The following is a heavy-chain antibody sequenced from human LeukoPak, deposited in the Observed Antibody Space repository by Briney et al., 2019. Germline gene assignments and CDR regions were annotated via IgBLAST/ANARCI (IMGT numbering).Heavy chain of an antibody. D-gene: IGHD3-22*01. CDR2: IYYTGST. Sequence: SETLSLTCTVSDGSINGYYWSWIRQSPGKGLESPGYIYYTGSTNYNPSLKSRVTISVDTSKNQFSLKLSSVTAADTAVYYCARHTYYYDSSYFQHWGQGTLVTVSS. CDR1: DGSINGYY. V-gene: IGHV4-59*08. J-gene: IGHJ1*01. CDR3: ARHTYYYDSSYFQH.